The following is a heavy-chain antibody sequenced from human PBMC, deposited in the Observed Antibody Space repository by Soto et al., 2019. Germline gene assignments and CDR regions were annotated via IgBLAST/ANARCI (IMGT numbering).Heavy chain of an antibody. J-gene: IGHJ6*02. V-gene: IGHV1-69*06. D-gene: IGHD5-12*01. CDR1: GGTIISYA. Sequence: QVQLVQSGAEVRKPGSTVKVSCEAFGGTIISYAISWVRQAPGQGLEWMGGIIPIFGRTKYAQKFQGRVRITADKSTSTAYRELSSLGSEEPAVNYCARGGYSYARSPPYDNHYYPIGAWGQGTTVTVS. CDR3: ARGGYSYARSPPYDNHYYPIGA. CDR2: IIPIFGRT.